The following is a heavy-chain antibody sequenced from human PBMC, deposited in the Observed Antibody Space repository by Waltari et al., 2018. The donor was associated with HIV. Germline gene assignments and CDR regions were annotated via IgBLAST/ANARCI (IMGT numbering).Heavy chain of an antibody. CDR1: GFTFSDYA. J-gene: IGHJ4*02. D-gene: IGHD2-15*01. CDR3: AKDATRLFSYYFDY. CDR2: IWYDGSNK. V-gene: IGHV3-30*18. Sequence: QVQLVESGGGVVQPGRSLRLSCVASGFTFSDYAMQWVRQAPGKGREWVAGIWYDGSNKYYADSVRGRFTISRDKSKNTLYLQMNSPRAEDTAMYYCAKDATRLFSYYFDYWGQGTQVTVSS.